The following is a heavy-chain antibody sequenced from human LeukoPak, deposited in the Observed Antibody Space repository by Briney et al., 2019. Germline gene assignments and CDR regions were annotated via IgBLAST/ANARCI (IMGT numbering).Heavy chain of an antibody. CDR1: GGSISSGGYS. CDR2: IYYSGST. Sequence: SETLSLTCTVSGGSISSGGYSWNWIRQHPGKGLEWIGYIYYSGSTYYNPSLKSRVTMSVDTSKNQFSLKLSSVTAADTAVYYCATDPSGGNWNDERYYFDYWGQGTLVTVSS. D-gene: IGHD1-20*01. J-gene: IGHJ4*02. CDR3: ATDPSGGNWNDERYYFDY. V-gene: IGHV4-31*03.